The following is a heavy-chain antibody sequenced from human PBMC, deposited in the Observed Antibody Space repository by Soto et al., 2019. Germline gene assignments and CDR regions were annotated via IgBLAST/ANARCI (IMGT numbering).Heavy chain of an antibody. CDR2: ISGSGSST. J-gene: IGHJ4*02. CDR3: AMVKGPFDY. Sequence: EVQLLESGGGLVQPGGSLRLSCAASGFSFSSYAMTWVRQAPGRGLEWVSRISGSGSSTDYADSVKGRFTISRDNSKNTLYLQMNSLRAEDTAVYYCAMVKGPFDYWGQGTLGTVSS. CDR1: GFSFSSYA. V-gene: IGHV3-23*01.